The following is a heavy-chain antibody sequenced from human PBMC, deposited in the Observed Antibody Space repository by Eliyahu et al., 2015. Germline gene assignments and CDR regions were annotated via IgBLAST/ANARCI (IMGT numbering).Heavy chain of an antibody. CDR3: ARGAELCGGDCPDY. Sequence: EVQLVESGGGLVQPGGSLRLSCAASGFTFSTYWMSWVRQAPGKGLEWVANIKQDGSEKYYVDSVKGRFTISRDNAKNSLYLQMNSLRAEDTAVYYCARGAELCGGDCPDYWGQGTLVTVSS. V-gene: IGHV3-7*01. CDR1: GFTFSTYW. J-gene: IGHJ4*02. CDR2: IKQDGSEK. D-gene: IGHD2-21*02.